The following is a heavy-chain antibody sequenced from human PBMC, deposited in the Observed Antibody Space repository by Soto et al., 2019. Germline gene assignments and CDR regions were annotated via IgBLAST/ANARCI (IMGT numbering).Heavy chain of an antibody. Sequence: QVQLVQSGAEVKKPGSSVKVSCKASGGTFSSYAISWVRQAPGQGLEWMGGIIPIFGTANYAQKFQGRVTITADESTSTAYMELSSLRSEDTAVYYCARGSRTIFGAVIPNYYYYGMDVWGQGTTVTVSS. CDR2: IIPIFGTA. CDR3: ARGSRTIFGAVIPNYYYYGMDV. CDR1: GGTFSSYA. V-gene: IGHV1-69*01. J-gene: IGHJ6*02. D-gene: IGHD3-3*01.